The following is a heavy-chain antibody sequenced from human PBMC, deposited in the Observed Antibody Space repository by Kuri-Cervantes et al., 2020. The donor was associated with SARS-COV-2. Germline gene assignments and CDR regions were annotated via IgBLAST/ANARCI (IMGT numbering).Heavy chain of an antibody. Sequence: TVKVSCKASGYTFTNYAMHWGRQAPGQGLEWIGRINPVTGTTIYAQSFQGRVTLTRVTSSNTIYMELSSLRSQDTAVYYCGRDANYEFWSGYYPPLVLWGQGTLVTVSS. CDR2: INPVTGTT. J-gene: IGHJ4*02. CDR1: GYTFTNYA. D-gene: IGHD3-3*01. V-gene: IGHV1-46*01. CDR3: GRDANYEFWSGYYPPLVL.